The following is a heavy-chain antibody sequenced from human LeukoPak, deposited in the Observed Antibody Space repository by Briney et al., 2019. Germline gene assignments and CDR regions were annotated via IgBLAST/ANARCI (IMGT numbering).Heavy chain of an antibody. CDR1: GFTFSSYA. CDR2: ISYDGSNK. Sequence: GGSLRLSCAASGFTFSSYAMHWVRQAPGKGLEWVAVISYDGSNKYYADSVKGRFTISRDNSKNTLYLQMNSLRAEDTAVYYCARPTTIFGVDYYMDVWGKGTTVTVSS. J-gene: IGHJ6*03. D-gene: IGHD3-3*01. V-gene: IGHV3-30-3*01. CDR3: ARPTTIFGVDYYMDV.